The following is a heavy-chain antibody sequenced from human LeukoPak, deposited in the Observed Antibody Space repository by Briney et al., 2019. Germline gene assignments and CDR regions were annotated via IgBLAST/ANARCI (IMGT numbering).Heavy chain of an antibody. CDR2: ISGSGGST. D-gene: IGHD3-3*01. Sequence: GGSLRLSCAASGFTFSSYAMSWVRQAPGKGLEWVSAISGSGGSTYYADSVKGRFTISRDNSKNTLYLQMNSLRAEDTAVYYCAKGPYYDFWSGSYYFDYWGKGTLVTVSS. CDR3: AKGPYYDFWSGSYYFDY. V-gene: IGHV3-23*01. J-gene: IGHJ4*02. CDR1: GFTFSSYA.